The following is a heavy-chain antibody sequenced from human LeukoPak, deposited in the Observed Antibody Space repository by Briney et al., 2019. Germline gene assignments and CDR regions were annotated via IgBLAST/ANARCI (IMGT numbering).Heavy chain of an antibody. CDR2: INSDGSST. Sequence: GGSLRLSCAASGFTFSSYWMHWVRQAPGKGLVWVSRINSDGSSTSYADSVKGRFTISRDNSKNTLYLQMNSLRAEDTAVYYCAKVPTVVTEVAWYFDLWGRGTLVTVSS. D-gene: IGHD4-23*01. J-gene: IGHJ2*01. V-gene: IGHV3-74*01. CDR1: GFTFSSYW. CDR3: AKVPTVVTEVAWYFDL.